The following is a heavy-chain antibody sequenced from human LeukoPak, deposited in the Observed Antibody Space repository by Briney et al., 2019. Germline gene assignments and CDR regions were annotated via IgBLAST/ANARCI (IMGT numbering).Heavy chain of an antibody. CDR1: GGSISSSSYY. J-gene: IGHJ4*02. CDR3: ARQNYDFWSGYYSGAYIDY. CDR2: IYYSGST. D-gene: IGHD3-3*01. Sequence: PWETLSLTCTVSGGSISSSSYYWGWIRQPPGKGLEWIGSIYYSGSTYYNPSLKSRVTISVDTSKNQFSLKLSSVSAADTAVYYCARQNYDFWSGYYSGAYIDYWGQGTLVTVSS. V-gene: IGHV4-39*01.